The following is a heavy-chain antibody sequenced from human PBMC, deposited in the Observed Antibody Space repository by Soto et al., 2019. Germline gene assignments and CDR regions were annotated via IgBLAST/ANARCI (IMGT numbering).Heavy chain of an antibody. J-gene: IGHJ4*02. Sequence: GPSGKVSCKASVYTFTSYYMHWVRQAPGQGLEWMGIINPSGGSTSYAQKFQGRVTMTRDTSTSTVYMELSSLRSEDTAVYYCATDLFEYSSSSYGYWGQGTPVTVSS. D-gene: IGHD6-6*01. CDR1: VYTFTSYY. CDR3: ATDLFEYSSSSYGY. V-gene: IGHV1-46*01. CDR2: INPSGGST.